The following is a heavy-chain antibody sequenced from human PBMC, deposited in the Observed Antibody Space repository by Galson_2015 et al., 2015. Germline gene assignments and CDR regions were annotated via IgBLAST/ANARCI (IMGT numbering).Heavy chain of an antibody. CDR1: GFTFSSYA. D-gene: IGHD4-17*01. J-gene: IGHJ3*02. Sequence: SLRLSCAASGFTFSSYAMHWVRQAPGKGLEWVAVISYDGSNKYYADSVKGRFTISRDNSKNTLYLQMNSLRAEDTAVYYCARDYLSPRNDYGDYGDAFDIWGQGTMVTVSS. V-gene: IGHV3-30-3*01. CDR3: ARDYLSPRNDYGDYGDAFDI. CDR2: ISYDGSNK.